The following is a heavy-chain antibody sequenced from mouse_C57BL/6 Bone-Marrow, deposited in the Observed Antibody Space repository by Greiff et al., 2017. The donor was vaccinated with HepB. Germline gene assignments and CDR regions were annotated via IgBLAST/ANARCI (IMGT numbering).Heavy chain of an antibody. D-gene: IGHD1-1*01. CDR2: IYPGDGDT. V-gene: IGHV1-80*01. Sequence: VQLVESGAELVKPGASVKISCKASGYAFSSYWMNWVKQRPGKGLEWIGQIYPGDGDTNYNGKFKGKATLTADKSSSTAYMQLSSLTSEDSAVYFCARYLYGSSYGAWFAYWGQGTLVTVSA. CDR1: GYAFSSYW. J-gene: IGHJ3*01. CDR3: ARYLYGSSYGAWFAY.